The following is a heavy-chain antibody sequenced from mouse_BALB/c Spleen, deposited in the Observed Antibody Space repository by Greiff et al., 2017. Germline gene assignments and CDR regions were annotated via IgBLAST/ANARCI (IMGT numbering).Heavy chain of an antibody. CDR3: ARAYYYGSSYGWFAY. Sequence: EVQRVESGGGLVQPGGSRKLSCAASGFTFSDYGMAWVRQAPGKGPEWVAFISNLAYSIYYADTVTGRFTISRENAKNTLYLEMSSLRSEDTAMYYCARAYYYGSSYGWFAYWGQGTLVTVSA. D-gene: IGHD1-1*01. CDR2: ISNLAYSI. V-gene: IGHV5-15*02. CDR1: GFTFSDYG. J-gene: IGHJ3*01.